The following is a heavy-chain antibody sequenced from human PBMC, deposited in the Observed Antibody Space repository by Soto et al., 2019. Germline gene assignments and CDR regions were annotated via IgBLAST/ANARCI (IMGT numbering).Heavy chain of an antibody. V-gene: IGHV4-31*03. J-gene: IGHJ5*02. CDR2: IYYSGST. Sequence: QVQLQESGPGLVKPSQTLSLTCTVSGGSISSGGYYWSWIRQHPGKGLEWIGYIYYSGSTYYNPSLKSRVTISVDTSKNQFSLKLSSVTAADKAVYYCARVVGATGCCGNWFDPWGQGTLVTVSS. CDR3: ARVVGATGCCGNWFDP. CDR1: GGSISSGGYY. D-gene: IGHD1-26*01.